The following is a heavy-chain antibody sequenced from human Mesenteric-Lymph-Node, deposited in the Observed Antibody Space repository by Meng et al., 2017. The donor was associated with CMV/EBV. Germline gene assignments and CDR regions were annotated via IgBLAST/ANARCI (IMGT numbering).Heavy chain of an antibody. CDR2: IIPIFGTA. V-gene: IGHV1-69*05. CDR3: ARDLRNYYDSSGYYYMGTTFDY. J-gene: IGHJ4*02. CDR1: GGTFSSYA. Sequence: SVKVSCKASGGTFSSYAISWVRQAPGQGLEWMGGIIPIFGTANYAQKFQGRVTITTDESTSTAYMELSSLRSEDTAVYYCARDLRNYYDSSGYYYMGTTFDYWGQGTLVTVSS. D-gene: IGHD3-22*01.